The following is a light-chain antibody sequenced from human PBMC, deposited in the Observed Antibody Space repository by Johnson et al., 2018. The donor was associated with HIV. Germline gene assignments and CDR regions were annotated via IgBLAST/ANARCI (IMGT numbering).Light chain of an antibody. J-gene: IGLJ1*01. CDR3: AALDDSLNGLV. Sequence: QSVLTQPPSVSAAPGQKVTISCSGSSSNIGNNYVSWYQQLPGTAPKLLIYENNKRPSGIPDRFSGSKSGTSASLAISGLQSEDEADYYCAALDDSLNGLVFGTGTKVTVL. V-gene: IGLV1-51*02. CDR1: SSNIGNNY. CDR2: ENN.